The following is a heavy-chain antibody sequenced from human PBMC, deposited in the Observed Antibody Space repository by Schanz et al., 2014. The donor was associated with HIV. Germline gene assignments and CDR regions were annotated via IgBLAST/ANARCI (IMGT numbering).Heavy chain of an antibody. J-gene: IGHJ6*02. CDR2: VYSGGSS. Sequence: QVQLQESGPGLVKPSETLSLTCNVSGDSISNYYWTWIRQPAGRGLEWIGRVYSGGSSNYNPSLRSRVTISVDTSKNQISLNLSSVTAADTAVYYCARAFCSGGSCFAGYGLDVWGQGTTVTVSS. CDR3: ARAFCSGGSCFAGYGLDV. D-gene: IGHD2-15*01. CDR1: GDSISNYY. V-gene: IGHV4-4*07.